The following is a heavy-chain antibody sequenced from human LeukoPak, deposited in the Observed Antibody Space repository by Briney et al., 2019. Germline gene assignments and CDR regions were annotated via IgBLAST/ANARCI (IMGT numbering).Heavy chain of an antibody. CDR2: INHSGGT. Sequence: PSETLSLTCSLYGGSFNDSYWTWIRQPPGKGLEWIGEINHSGGTDYNPALRSRVTISVDPSKNQLSLQLRSMTAADTGVYYCARVSGIMISLGGVISYFDYCGQGTLVTVSS. J-gene: IGHJ4*02. D-gene: IGHD3-16*02. CDR1: GGSFNDSY. CDR3: ARVSGIMISLGGVISYFDY. V-gene: IGHV4-34*01.